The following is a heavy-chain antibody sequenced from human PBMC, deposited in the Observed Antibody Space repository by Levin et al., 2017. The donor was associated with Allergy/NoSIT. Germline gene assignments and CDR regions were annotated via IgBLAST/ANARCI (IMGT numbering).Heavy chain of an antibody. CDR3: ARRAAFPYYYGSGSSFPYYYYAMDV. CDR1: GGSVSDDY. J-gene: IGHJ6*02. CDR2: INHSGST. D-gene: IGHD3-10*01. V-gene: IGHV4-34*01. Sequence: GSLRLSCAVYGGSVSDDYWSWIRQPPGEGLEWIGEINHSGSTNYNPSLKSRVTLSVDTSKNQFSLKLSSVTAADTAMYYCARRAAFPYYYGSGSSFPYYYYAMDVWGQGTTVTVSS.